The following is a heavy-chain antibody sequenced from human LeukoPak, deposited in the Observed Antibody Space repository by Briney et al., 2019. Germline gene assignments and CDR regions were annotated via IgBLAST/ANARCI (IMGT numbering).Heavy chain of an antibody. J-gene: IGHJ4*02. CDR3: AKDRWGAVASFDY. V-gene: IGHV3-30*02. Sequence: GGSLRLSCAASGFPFSDYVMHWVRQAPGKGLEWVAVIRYDGNNKYYADSVKGRFTISRDNSKNMLYLQMNSLGTEDTAVYYCAKDRWGAVASFDYWGQGTLVTVSS. D-gene: IGHD6-19*01. CDR2: IRYDGNNK. CDR1: GFPFSDYV.